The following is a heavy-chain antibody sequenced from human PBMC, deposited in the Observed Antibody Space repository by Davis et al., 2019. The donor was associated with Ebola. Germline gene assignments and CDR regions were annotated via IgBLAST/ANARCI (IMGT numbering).Heavy chain of an antibody. CDR3: AKDTSNIWFDI. V-gene: IGHV3-7*03. CDR1: GFTFSRYW. CDR2: IYRDGSEK. Sequence: GESLKISCAVSGFTFSRYWMSWVRQAPGKGLEWVANIYRDGSEKYYVDSVKGRFTISRDNSKNTLYLQMNGLRVEDTAIYYCAKDTSNIWFDIWGQGTNVTVSS. J-gene: IGHJ3*02. D-gene: IGHD1-26*01.